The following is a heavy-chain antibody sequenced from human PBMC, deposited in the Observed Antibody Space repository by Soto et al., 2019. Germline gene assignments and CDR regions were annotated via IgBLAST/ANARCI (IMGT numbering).Heavy chain of an antibody. Sequence: QVQLVGSGVCVVQPWRCLRLACAASGFTFSSYAMHWVRQAPGTGLESGAVISYDGSNKYYADSVKGRFTIYSDNSKNTLYLQMNSLRAEDTAVYSCARGFYPIVRGVFPPRPVDYWGHGTLVTVSS. CDR1: GFTFSSYA. CDR3: ARGFYPIVRGVFPPRPVDY. J-gene: IGHJ4*01. D-gene: IGHD3-10*01. V-gene: IGHV3-30-3*02. CDR2: ISYDGSNK.